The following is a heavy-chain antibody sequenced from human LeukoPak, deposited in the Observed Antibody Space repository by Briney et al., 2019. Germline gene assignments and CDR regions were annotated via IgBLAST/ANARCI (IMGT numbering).Heavy chain of an antibody. CDR2: INGRGDST. D-gene: IGHD2-21*01. CDR3: AREGPYYGMDV. Sequence: GGSLRLSCAASGFSFSSYAMSWVRQAPGKGLEWVSGINGRGDSTVYADSVKGRFTISRDNSRNTLYLQMNSLRVEDTALYYCAREGPYYGMDVWGQGTTVTVSS. J-gene: IGHJ6*02. CDR1: GFSFSSYA. V-gene: IGHV3-23*01.